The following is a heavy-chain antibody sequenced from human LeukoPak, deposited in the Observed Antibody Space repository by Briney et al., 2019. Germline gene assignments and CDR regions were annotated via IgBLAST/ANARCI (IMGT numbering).Heavy chain of an antibody. D-gene: IGHD3-16*02. Sequence: GGSLRLSCAASGFTFSSYSMNWVRQAPGKGLEWVSSISSSSSYIYYVDSVKGRFTISRDNAKNSLYLQMNSLRAEDTAVYYCARDQEGYIWGSYRPYYFDYWGQGTLVTVSS. V-gene: IGHV3-21*01. CDR2: ISSSSSYI. CDR3: ARDQEGYIWGSYRPYYFDY. CDR1: GFTFSSYS. J-gene: IGHJ4*02.